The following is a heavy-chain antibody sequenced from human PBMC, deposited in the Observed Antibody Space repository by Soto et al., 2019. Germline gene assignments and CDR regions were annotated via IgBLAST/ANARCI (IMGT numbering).Heavy chain of an antibody. CDR2: ISSSSSTI. Sequence: EVQLVESGGGLVHRGGSLRLSCAASGFIFSDYSMNWVRQAPGKGLEWVSYISSSSSTIYYADSVKGRFTISRDNAKNSLYLQMNSLRAEDTVLYFCARTNGNSNTFDIWGQGTMVTVSS. V-gene: IGHV3-48*01. J-gene: IGHJ3*02. CDR1: GFIFSDYS. D-gene: IGHD1-1*01. CDR3: ARTNGNSNTFDI.